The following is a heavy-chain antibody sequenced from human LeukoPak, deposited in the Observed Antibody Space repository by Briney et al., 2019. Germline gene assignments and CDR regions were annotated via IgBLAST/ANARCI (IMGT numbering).Heavy chain of an antibody. V-gene: IGHV1-18*01. Sequence: AASVKVSCKAYGYTFTSYGISWVRQPPGQGLGWIGWIRAYNGNTNYTQTLQGRVTMTTDTSTRTAYMELRSLRSDDTAVYYCASVDCSSTCCRYSNYEYWGEGTLVTVSS. D-gene: IGHD2-2*01. CDR2: IRAYNGNT. CDR1: GYTFTSYG. CDR3: ASVDCSSTCCRYSNYEY. J-gene: IGHJ4*02.